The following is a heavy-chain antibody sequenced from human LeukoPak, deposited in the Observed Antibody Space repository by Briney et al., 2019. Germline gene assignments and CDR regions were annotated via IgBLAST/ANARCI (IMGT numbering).Heavy chain of an antibody. D-gene: IGHD5-18*01. J-gene: IGHJ4*02. CDR2: IYSGGST. CDR1: GFTVSNNY. V-gene: IGHV3-66*01. CDR3: ASWDYSYGYFDY. Sequence: GGSLRLSCAASGFTVSNNYMSWVRQAPGKGLEWVSVIYSGGSTYYADSVKGRFTISRDNSKNTLYLQMNSLRAEDTAVYYCASWDYSYGYFDYWGQGTLVTVSS.